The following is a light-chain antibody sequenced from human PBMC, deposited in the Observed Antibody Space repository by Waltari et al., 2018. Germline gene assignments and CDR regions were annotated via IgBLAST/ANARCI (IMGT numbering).Light chain of an antibody. CDR3: CSYAGSTTRWV. J-gene: IGLJ3*02. V-gene: IGLV2-23*02. CDR1: SSDVGSYTL. Sequence: QSALTQPASVSGSPGQSITISCTGTSSDVGSYTLVSWYQQHPGKAPKLIIYAVSKRPSGASARFSGSKSGNKASLTISWLQAEDEADYYCCSYAGSTTRWVFGGGTKLTVL. CDR2: AVS.